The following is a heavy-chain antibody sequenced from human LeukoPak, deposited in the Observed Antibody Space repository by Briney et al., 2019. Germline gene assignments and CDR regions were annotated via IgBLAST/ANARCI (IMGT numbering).Heavy chain of an antibody. V-gene: IGHV4-34*01. J-gene: IGHJ4*01. Sequence: PAETLSLTCAVYGGSFSCYYWSWIRQPPGKGLEWIGEINHSGSTNYNPSLKSRVTISVDTSKNQFSLKLSSVTAADTAVYYCAGVAAVGYWGQGTLVTVSS. CDR2: INHSGST. CDR3: AGVAAVGY. D-gene: IGHD6-19*01. CDR1: GGSFSCYY.